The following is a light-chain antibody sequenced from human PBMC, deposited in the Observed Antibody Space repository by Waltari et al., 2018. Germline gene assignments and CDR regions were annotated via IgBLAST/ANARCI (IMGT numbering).Light chain of an antibody. CDR3: QNHERLPAM. Sequence: EIVLTQSPGTLSLSPGERATLSCRASQSISRYLAWYQQKPGQAPRLLIYAASSRATGIPDRFSGSGSGTGFSLTISRLEPEDFAVYYCQNHERLPAMFGQGTKVEIK. CDR2: AAS. V-gene: IGKV3-20*01. J-gene: IGKJ1*01. CDR1: QSISRY.